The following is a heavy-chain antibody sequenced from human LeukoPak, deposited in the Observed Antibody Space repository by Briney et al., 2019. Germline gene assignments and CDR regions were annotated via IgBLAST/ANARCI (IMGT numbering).Heavy chain of an antibody. D-gene: IGHD5-24*01. CDR3: ARDHAKRDGYTLWD. V-gene: IGHV4-59*12. Sequence: SETLSLTCTVSGGSISNYYWSWIRQSPVKGLEWIGFIYYSGSTNYNPSLKSRVTISVDTSKNQFSLKLSSVTAADTAVYYCARDHAKRDGYTLWDWGQGTLVTVSS. CDR1: GGSISNYY. J-gene: IGHJ4*02. CDR2: IYYSGST.